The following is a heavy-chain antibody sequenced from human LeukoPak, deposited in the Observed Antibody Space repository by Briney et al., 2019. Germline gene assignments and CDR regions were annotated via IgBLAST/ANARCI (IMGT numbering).Heavy chain of an antibody. J-gene: IGHJ4*02. CDR2: INHSGST. Sequence: PSETLSLTCTVSGGSISSYYWSWIRQPPGKGLEWIGEINHSGSTNYNPSLKSRVTISVDTSKNQFSLKLSSVTAADTAVYYCARGKGRGSVFVYWGQGTLVTVSS. V-gene: IGHV4-34*01. CDR3: ARGKGRGSVFVY. D-gene: IGHD3-10*01. CDR1: GGSISSYY.